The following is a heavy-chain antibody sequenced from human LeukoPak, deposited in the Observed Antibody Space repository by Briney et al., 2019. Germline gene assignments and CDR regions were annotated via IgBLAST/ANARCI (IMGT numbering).Heavy chain of an antibody. V-gene: IGHV1-2*06. CDR1: GYTFTGYY. J-gene: IGHJ4*02. D-gene: IGHD3-3*01. CDR3: ARSHYDFWSGSDY. Sequence: VASVKVSCKASGYTFTGYYMHWVRQGPGQGLEWMGRINPNSGGTNYAQKFQGRVTMTRDTSISTAYMELSRLRSDDTAVYYCARSHYDFWSGSDYWGQGTLVTVSS. CDR2: INPNSGGT.